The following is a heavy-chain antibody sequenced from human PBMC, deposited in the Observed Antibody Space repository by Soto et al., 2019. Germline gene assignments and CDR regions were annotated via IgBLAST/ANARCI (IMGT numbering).Heavy chain of an antibody. CDR1: GFTFSTYW. CDR2: IKEDGSEK. Sequence: QPGGSLRLSCAASGFTFSTYWTSWVRQAPGKGLEWVANIKEDGSEKYYVDSVEGRFTISRDNAKNSLYLQMTSLRAEDTALYYCARGWGYFDSSGFPYLYAMDVWGQGTTVTV. CDR3: ARGWGYFDSSGFPYLYAMDV. J-gene: IGHJ6*02. V-gene: IGHV3-7*01. D-gene: IGHD3-22*01.